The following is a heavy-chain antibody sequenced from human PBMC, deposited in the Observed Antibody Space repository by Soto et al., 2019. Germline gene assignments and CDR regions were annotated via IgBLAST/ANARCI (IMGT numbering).Heavy chain of an antibody. CDR3: ATAHYYDSSGNSNWFDP. Sequence: GGSLRLSCAASGFTFSSYAMSWVRQAPGKGLECVSVIYSGGSTYYADSVKGRFTISRDNSKNTLYLQMNSLRAEDTAVYYCATAHYYDSSGNSNWFDPWGQGTLVTVSS. J-gene: IGHJ5*02. CDR2: IYSGGST. D-gene: IGHD3-22*01. V-gene: IGHV3-53*01. CDR1: GFTFSSYA.